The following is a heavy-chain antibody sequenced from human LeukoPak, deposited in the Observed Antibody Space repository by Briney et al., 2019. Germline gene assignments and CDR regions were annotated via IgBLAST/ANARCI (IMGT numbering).Heavy chain of an antibody. CDR2: IYPGDSDT. D-gene: IGHD6-13*01. CDR1: GYSFTSYW. Sequence: GGSLKISCKGSGYSFTSYWIGWVRQMPGKGLEWMGVIYPGDSDTRYSPSFQGQVTISADKSISTAYLQWSSLRASDTAMYYCARQKKYSTSWYLDYWGQGTLVTVSS. J-gene: IGHJ4*02. CDR3: ARQKKYSTSWYLDY. V-gene: IGHV5-51*01.